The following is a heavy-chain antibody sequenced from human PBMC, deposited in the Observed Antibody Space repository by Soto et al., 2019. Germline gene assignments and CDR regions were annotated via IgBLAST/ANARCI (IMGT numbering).Heavy chain of an antibody. D-gene: IGHD6-13*01. CDR2: INSDGSST. J-gene: IGHJ4*02. CDR3: ARDYDIAAGTCFDY. CDR1: GFTFSSYW. Sequence: EVQLVESGGGLVQPGGSPRLSCAASGFTFSSYWMHWVRQAPGKGLVWVSRINSDGSSTSYADSVKGRFTISRDNAKNTLYLQMNSLRAEDTAVYYCARDYDIAAGTCFDYWGQGTLVTVSS. V-gene: IGHV3-74*01.